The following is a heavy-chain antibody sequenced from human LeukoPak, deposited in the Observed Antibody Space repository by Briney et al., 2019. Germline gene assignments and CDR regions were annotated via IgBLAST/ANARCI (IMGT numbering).Heavy chain of an antibody. J-gene: IGHJ4*02. CDR1: GVSISSSSYY. CDR3: ARLNWNVDY. D-gene: IGHD1-1*01. CDR2: IYYSGST. V-gene: IGHV4-39*01. Sequence: SETLSLTCTVSGVSISSSSYYWGWIRQPPGKGLEWIGSIYYSGSTYYNPSLKSRVTISVDTSKDQFSLKLSSVTAADTAVYYCARLNWNVDYWGQGTLVTVSS.